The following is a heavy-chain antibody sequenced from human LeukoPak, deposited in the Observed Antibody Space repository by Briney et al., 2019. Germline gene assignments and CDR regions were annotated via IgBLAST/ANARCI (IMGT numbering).Heavy chain of an antibody. CDR2: ISYDASSK. J-gene: IGHJ4*02. D-gene: IGHD3-22*01. CDR3: ARDPYDSSGYPMGY. V-gene: IGHV3-30-3*01. Sequence: AGGSLRLSCAASGFTFRSYAVHWVRQAPGKGLEWVAGISYDASSKYYADSVKGRFTISRDNSKNTLSLQMNSLRAEDTAVYYCARDPYDSSGYPMGYWGQGTLVTVSS. CDR1: GFTFRSYA.